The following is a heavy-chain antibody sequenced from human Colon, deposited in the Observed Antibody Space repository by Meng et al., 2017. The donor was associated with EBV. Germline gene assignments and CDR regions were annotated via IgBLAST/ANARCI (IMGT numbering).Heavy chain of an antibody. CDR3: ARRGPSGNFSP. CDR1: GGSFRDYY. V-gene: IGHV4-34*01. J-gene: IGHJ5*02. D-gene: IGHD3-10*01. CDR2: IDHRGNT. Sequence: QGPLQQWGAGLLKPPETLSRSCSVYGGSFRDYYWTWIRHPPGKGLEWIGEIDHRGNTKYNPSLKSRVTISLDTSKKQFSLKVSSVTAADSAVYYCARRGPSGNFSPWSQGALVTVSS.